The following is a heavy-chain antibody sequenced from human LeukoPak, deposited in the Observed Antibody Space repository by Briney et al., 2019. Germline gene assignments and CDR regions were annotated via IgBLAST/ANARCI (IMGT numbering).Heavy chain of an antibody. CDR1: GFTFSRNW. CDR2: MKEDGTEI. CDR3: VKGGRQYLEF. V-gene: IGHV3-7*03. Sequence: GGSLRLSCAASGFTFSRNWMSWVRQAPGKGLEWVAKMKEDGTEIAYVDSVKGRFTISRDNAENSLYLEMKNLRAEDTAVYYCVKGGRQYLEFWGQGTLVTVSS. J-gene: IGHJ4*02. D-gene: IGHD2-15*01.